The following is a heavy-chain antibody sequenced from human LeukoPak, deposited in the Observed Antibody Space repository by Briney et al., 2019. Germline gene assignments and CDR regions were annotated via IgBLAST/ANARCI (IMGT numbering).Heavy chain of an antibody. CDR3: AIGADTDLVRLLRRGILCDS. V-gene: IGHV1-69*05. J-gene: IGHJ5*01. Sequence: SVKVSCKASGGTHRSYAISWVRQAPGRGLEWMGGIILIFGTANYAQKFQVRVTITTDEATSTAYIVLGSLRSEDTGECYGAIGADTDLVRLLRRGILCDS. CDR1: GGTHRSYA. D-gene: IGHD2-8*02. CDR2: IILIFGTA.